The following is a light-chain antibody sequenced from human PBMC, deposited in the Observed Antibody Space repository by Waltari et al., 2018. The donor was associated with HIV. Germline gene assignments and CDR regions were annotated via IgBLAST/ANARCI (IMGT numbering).Light chain of an antibody. V-gene: IGLV2-8*01. CDR2: EVT. CDR3: SSFAGSNKL. J-gene: IGLJ2*01. CDR1: TSDIPDYNF. Sequence: QSALTQPPSASGSPGQSVNIPCPGATSDIPDYNFISWYQQYSGKAPNLIIFEVTKRPSGVPDRFSGSRSGNTASLIVSGLQAEDEAVYFCSSFAGSNKLFGGGTKLTVL.